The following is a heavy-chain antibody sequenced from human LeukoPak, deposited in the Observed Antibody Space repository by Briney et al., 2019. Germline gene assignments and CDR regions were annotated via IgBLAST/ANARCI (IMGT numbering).Heavy chain of an antibody. CDR3: AREELVRYYFDY. Sequence: ASVKVSCKASGYTFTSYGISWVRQAPGQGLEWMGWISAYNGNTNYAQKLQGRVTMTTDTSTSTAYMELRSPRSDDTAVYYCAREELVRYYFDYWGQGTLVTVSS. CDR1: GYTFTSYG. CDR2: ISAYNGNT. V-gene: IGHV1-18*01. J-gene: IGHJ4*02. D-gene: IGHD6-6*01.